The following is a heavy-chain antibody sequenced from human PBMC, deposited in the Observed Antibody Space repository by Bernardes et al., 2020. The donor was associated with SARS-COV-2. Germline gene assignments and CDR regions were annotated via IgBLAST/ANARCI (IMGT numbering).Heavy chain of an antibody. CDR3: AREVGDYSNVESDAFDI. D-gene: IGHD4-17*01. Sequence: SETLSLTCTVSGGSISSYYWSWIRQPAGKGLEWIGRIYTSGSTNYNPSLKSRVTMSVDTSKNQFSLKLSSVTAADTAVYYCAREVGDYSNVESDAFDIWGQGTMVTVSS. J-gene: IGHJ3*02. V-gene: IGHV4-4*07. CDR2: IYTSGST. CDR1: GGSISSYY.